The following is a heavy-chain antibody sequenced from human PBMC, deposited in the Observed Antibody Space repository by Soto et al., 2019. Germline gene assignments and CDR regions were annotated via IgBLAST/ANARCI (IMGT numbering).Heavy chain of an antibody. CDR2: IYPDDCDT. J-gene: IGHJ5*02. CDR1: GYSFSNYY. CDR3: ARVKDELLGPNGFDP. Sequence: GESLKISFQGSGYSFSNYYIGWVRQMPGKGRGLVGFIYPDDCDTKYSPSFQGQVTISADKSINTAYLQWSSLKASDTAMYYCARVKDELLGPNGFDPWGQGTLVTDSS. D-gene: IGHD2-21*02. V-gene: IGHV5-51*01.